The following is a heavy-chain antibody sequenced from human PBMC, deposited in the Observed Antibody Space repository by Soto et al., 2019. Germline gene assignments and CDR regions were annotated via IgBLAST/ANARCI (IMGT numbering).Heavy chain of an antibody. J-gene: IGHJ4*02. Sequence: QITLKESGPTLVKPTQTLTLTCTFSGFSLNTRGVGVGWIRQPPGKALEWLALISWDGEKRYSPSLKSSLTITKDTSENQVVLKMTNMDPVDTATYYCAHGRDDLFTGHYYFDSWGQGTLVTVSS. V-gene: IGHV2-5*02. D-gene: IGHD3-9*01. CDR2: ISWDGEK. CDR3: AHGRDDLFTGHYYFDS. CDR1: GFSLNTRGVG.